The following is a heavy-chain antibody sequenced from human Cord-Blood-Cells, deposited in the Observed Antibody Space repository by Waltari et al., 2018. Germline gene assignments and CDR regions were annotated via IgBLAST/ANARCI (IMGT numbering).Heavy chain of an antibody. V-gene: IGHV1-69*09. J-gene: IGHJ4*02. CDR3: ARKRGGDDFWSGYYDY. CDR2: VIPILGIA. CDR1: GGTLSSYA. D-gene: IGHD3-3*01. Sequence: QVQLVQSGAEVQKPESSVKVSCKASGGTLSSYAISVVLPVPGQGLEWMGRVIPILGIANYAQKFQGGVTITANKSTSTAYMELSSLRSEDTAVYYCARKRGGDDFWSGYYDYWGQGTLVTVSS.